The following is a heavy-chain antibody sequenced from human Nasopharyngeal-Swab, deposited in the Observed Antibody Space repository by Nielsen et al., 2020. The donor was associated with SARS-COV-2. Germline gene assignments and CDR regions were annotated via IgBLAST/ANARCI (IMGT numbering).Heavy chain of an antibody. CDR1: GFTFSSYW. J-gene: IGHJ4*02. CDR3: ARDPAAITIFGVVIIGSRSYYFDY. V-gene: IGHV3-7*01. Sequence: GESLKISCAASGFTFSSYWMSWVRQAPGQGLEWVANIKQDGSEKYYVDSVKGRFTISRDNAKNSLYLQMNSLRAEDTAVYYCARDPAAITIFGVVIIGSRSYYFDYWGQGTLVTVSS. CDR2: IKQDGSEK. D-gene: IGHD3-3*01.